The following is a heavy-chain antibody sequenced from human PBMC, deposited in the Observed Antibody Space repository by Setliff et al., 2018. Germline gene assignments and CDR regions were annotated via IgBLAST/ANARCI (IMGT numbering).Heavy chain of an antibody. V-gene: IGHV3-7*01. CDR2: IKQDGSEK. J-gene: IGHJ3*02. CDR1: GFSFSRPW. D-gene: IGHD6-13*01. CDR3: ARDPPGMNAFDI. Sequence: GGSLRLSCAASGFSFSRPWMSWVRQAPGKGPEWVANIKQDGSEKYYVDSVEGRFTISRDNAKNLLFLQMRGLRAGDTALYYCARDPPGMNAFDIWGHGTMVTVSS.